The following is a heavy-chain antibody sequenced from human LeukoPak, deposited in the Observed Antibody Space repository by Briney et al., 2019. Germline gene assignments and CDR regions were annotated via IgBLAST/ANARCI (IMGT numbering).Heavy chain of an antibody. Sequence: GGSLRLSCAAPGFTFSDYYMSWLRQAPGKGLEWVSYIGSSGSTIYYADSVKGRFTISRDNAKNSLYLQVNSLRAEDTAVYYCAIELGYCSGGSCYPTDYWGQGTLVTVSS. V-gene: IGHV3-11*04. D-gene: IGHD2-15*01. CDR3: AIELGYCSGGSCYPTDY. J-gene: IGHJ4*02. CDR1: GFTFSDYY. CDR2: IGSSGSTI.